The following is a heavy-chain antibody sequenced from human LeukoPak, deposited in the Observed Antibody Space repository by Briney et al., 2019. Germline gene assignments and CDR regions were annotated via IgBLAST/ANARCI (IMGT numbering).Heavy chain of an antibody. J-gene: IGHJ4*02. CDR1: GFTFSTYG. V-gene: IGHV3-30*18. Sequence: GGSLRLSCAASGFTFSTYGMHWVRQAPGKGLEWAAGISYDGNKKYYADSVKGRSTISRDNSKNTLYLQMNGLRAEDTAVSYCAKDLLGVADMSYYFDYWGQGTLVTVSS. D-gene: IGHD6-19*01. CDR2: ISYDGNKK. CDR3: AKDLLGVADMSYYFDY.